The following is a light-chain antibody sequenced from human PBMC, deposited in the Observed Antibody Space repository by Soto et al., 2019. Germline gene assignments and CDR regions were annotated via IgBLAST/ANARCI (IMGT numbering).Light chain of an antibody. Sequence: EIQMTQSPSTLSASVGDGVTITCPASQSIKSWLAWYQQKPGKAPKFLIYKASNLQNGVPSRFSGSGSGTECNLTISSLQPDDVATYYCQQYDRYSHTFGQGTKVDI. CDR3: QQYDRYSHT. CDR2: KAS. J-gene: IGKJ2*01. CDR1: QSIKSW. V-gene: IGKV1-5*03.